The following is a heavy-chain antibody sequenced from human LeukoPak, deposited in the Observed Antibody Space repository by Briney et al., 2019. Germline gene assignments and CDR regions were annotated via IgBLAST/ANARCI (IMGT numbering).Heavy chain of an antibody. CDR2: TYYRSKWYY. Sequence: SQTLSLTCDISGDTVSSNSAAWNWIRQSPSRGLEWLGRTYYRSKWYYDYAVSVKSRITISPDTSKNQFSLQLNSVTADDAAVYYCARGFALDFWGQGTMVTVSS. J-gene: IGHJ3*01. CDR1: GDTVSSNSAA. V-gene: IGHV6-1*01. CDR3: ARGFALDF.